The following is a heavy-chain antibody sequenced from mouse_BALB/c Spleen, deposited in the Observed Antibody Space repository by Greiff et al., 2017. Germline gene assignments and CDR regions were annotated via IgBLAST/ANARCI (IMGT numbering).Heavy chain of an antibody. CDR3: ARVTYYGYDDWYFDV. Sequence: QVQLQQPGAELVKPGASVKLSCKASGYTFTSYWMHWVKQRPGQGLEWIGEINPSNGRTNYNEKFKSKATLTVDKSSSTAYMQLSSLTSEDSAVYYCARVTYYGYDDWYFDVWGAGTTVTVSS. J-gene: IGHJ1*01. V-gene: IGHV1S81*02. CDR1: GYTFTSYW. CDR2: INPSNGRT. D-gene: IGHD2-9*01.